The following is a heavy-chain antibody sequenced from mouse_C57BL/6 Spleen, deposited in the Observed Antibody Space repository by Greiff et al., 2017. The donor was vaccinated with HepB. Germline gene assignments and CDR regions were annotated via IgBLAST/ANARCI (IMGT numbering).Heavy chain of an antibody. D-gene: IGHD2-2*01. CDR2: ISSGSSTI. J-gene: IGHJ4*01. Sequence: DVKLVESGGGLVKPGGSLKLSCAASGFTFSDYGMHWVRQAPEKGLEWVAYISSGSSTIYYADTVKGRFTISRDNAKNTLFLQMTSLRSEDTAMYYCAMVTSLYYAMDYWGQGTSVTVSS. CDR1: GFTFSDYG. V-gene: IGHV5-17*01. CDR3: AMVTSLYYAMDY.